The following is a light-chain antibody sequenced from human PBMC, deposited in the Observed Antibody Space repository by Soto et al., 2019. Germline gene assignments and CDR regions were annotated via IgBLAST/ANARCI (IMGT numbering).Light chain of an antibody. CDR3: QQRSNWPPKYT. CDR2: VAS. CDR1: QSFSSY. J-gene: IGKJ2*01. V-gene: IGKV3-11*01. Sequence: EIVLTQSPATLSLSPGERATLSCRASQSFSSYLAWYQQKPGQAPRLLIYVASNRATAIPARFSGSGSGTDFTLTISSLEPEDFAVYYCQQRSNWPPKYTFGQGTKLEIK.